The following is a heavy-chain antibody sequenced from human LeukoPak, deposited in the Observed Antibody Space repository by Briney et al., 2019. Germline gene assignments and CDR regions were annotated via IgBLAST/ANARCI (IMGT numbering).Heavy chain of an antibody. D-gene: IGHD6-13*01. V-gene: IGHV5-51*01. Sequence: GESLKISCKGSGYSFTTYWIAWVRQMPGKGLEWMGIIYPGDSDTRYSPSFQGQVTISADKSISTAYLQWSSLKASDTAIYYCARRRGSSWYEALDYWGQGTLVTVSS. CDR3: ARRRGSSWYEALDY. CDR1: GYSFTTYW. J-gene: IGHJ4*02. CDR2: IYPGDSDT.